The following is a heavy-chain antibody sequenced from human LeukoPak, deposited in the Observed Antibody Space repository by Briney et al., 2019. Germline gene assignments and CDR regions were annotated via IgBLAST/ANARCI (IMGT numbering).Heavy chain of an antibody. J-gene: IGHJ4*02. CDR3: AREGRVDSAVVLFDY. CDR1: GYTFTGYY. Sequence: ASVKVSCKASGYTFTGYYLHWVRQAPGQGLEWMGWIYPKTGGTSYAQKFQGRVTMTRDTSISTAYMELRRLRSDDTAVYYCAREGRVDSAVVLFDYWGQGTLVTVSS. CDR2: IYPKTGGT. V-gene: IGHV1-2*02. D-gene: IGHD5-18*01.